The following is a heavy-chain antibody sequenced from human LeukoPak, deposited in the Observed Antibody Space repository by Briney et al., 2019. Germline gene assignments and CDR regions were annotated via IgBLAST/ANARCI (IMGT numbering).Heavy chain of an antibody. CDR1: GFTFSSYS. CDR2: ISGSGGST. V-gene: IGHV3-23*01. D-gene: IGHD6-19*01. CDR3: AKDPGGSGWYFDY. Sequence: GGSLRLSCAASGFTFSSYSMNWVRQAPGKGLEWVSAISGSGGSTYYADSVKGRFTISRDNSKNTLYLQMNSLRAEDTAVYYCAKDPGGSGWYFDYWGQGTLVTVSS. J-gene: IGHJ4*02.